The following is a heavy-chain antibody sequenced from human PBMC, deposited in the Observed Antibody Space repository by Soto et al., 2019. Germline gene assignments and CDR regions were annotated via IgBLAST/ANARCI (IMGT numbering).Heavy chain of an antibody. Sequence: GGSLRLSXASSGFTFGDFGMSWVRQAPGKGLEWVAVISAGADATYYAASVKGRFTLSRDNSKNILYLQMNSLTVADTAVYYCAKKLTTYAVDPADYWGQGTQVTVSS. J-gene: IGHJ4*02. CDR1: GFTFGDFG. V-gene: IGHV3-23*01. D-gene: IGHD3-3*01. CDR3: AKKLTTYAVDPADY. CDR2: ISAGADAT.